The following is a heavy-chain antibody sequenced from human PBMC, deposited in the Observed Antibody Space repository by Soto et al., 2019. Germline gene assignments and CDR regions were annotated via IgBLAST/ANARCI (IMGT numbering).Heavy chain of an antibody. CDR2: IYNSVNT. CDR3: ARTDSAGRWTAWY. D-gene: IGHD2-15*01. J-gene: IGHJ4*02. Sequence: PAETLSLTCTVSGYSVSSGGDCWSWIRPSPGKGLEWIGHIYNSVNTEYNPPLKSRVTISIDTSKNPFSLKLRSVTAADTAVDYCARTDSAGRWTAWYWGQETLVPFS. V-gene: IGHV4-61*03. CDR1: GYSVSSGGDC.